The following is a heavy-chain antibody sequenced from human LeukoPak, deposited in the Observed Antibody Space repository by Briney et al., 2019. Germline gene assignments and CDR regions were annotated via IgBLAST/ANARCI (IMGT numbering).Heavy chain of an antibody. Sequence: GGSLRLSCAASGFTFSSYWKSWVRQAPGKGLEWVANIKQDGSEKYYVDSVKGRFTISRDNAKNSLYLQMNSLRAEDTAVYYCATDGGPAYSSSWYLYWGQGSLVTVSS. V-gene: IGHV3-7*01. J-gene: IGHJ4*02. CDR3: ATDGGPAYSSSWYLY. CDR1: GFTFSSYW. CDR2: IKQDGSEK. D-gene: IGHD6-13*01.